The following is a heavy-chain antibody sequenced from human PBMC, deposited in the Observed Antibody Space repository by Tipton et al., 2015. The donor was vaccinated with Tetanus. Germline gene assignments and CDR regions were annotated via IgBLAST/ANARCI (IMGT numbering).Heavy chain of an antibody. CDR3: ARHDPGDSPFDY. CDR1: GYRFTSYW. D-gene: IGHD4-17*01. Sequence: QLVQSGAEVKKPGESLKISCKGSGYRFTSYWIGWVRQMHGKGLEWMGIIYPGDSDTSYRQSFQGQVTISADKSISTAYPQWSSLKASDTAMYYCARHDPGDSPFDYWGQGTLVTVSS. CDR2: IYPGDSDT. V-gene: IGHV5-51*01. J-gene: IGHJ4*02.